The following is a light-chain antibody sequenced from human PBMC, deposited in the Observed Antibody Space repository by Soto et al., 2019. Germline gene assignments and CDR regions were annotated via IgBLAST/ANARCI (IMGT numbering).Light chain of an antibody. V-gene: IGLV2-23*02. CDR3: CSYAGTSTHTV. CDR2: EVS. J-gene: IGLJ7*01. Sequence: QSALTQPASVSGSPGQSITISCTGTSSDVGSYNLVSWYQKHPGKAPQLMISEVSKRPSGISDRFSGSKSGSTASLTISGLQSEDEADYYCCSYAGTSTHTVFGGGTQLTVL. CDR1: SSDVGSYNL.